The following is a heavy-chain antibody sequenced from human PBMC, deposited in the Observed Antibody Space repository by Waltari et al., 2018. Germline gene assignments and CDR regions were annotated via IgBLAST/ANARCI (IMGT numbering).Heavy chain of an antibody. CDR1: GGTFSRYA. D-gene: IGHD2-15*01. CDR3: ARGAYCSGGSCYSLFDP. V-gene: IGHV1-69*04. J-gene: IGHJ5*02. Sequence: QVQLVQSGAEVKKPGSSVKVSCTASGGTFSRYAISWVRQAPGQGLEWMGRIIPILGIANYAQKFQGRVTITADKSTSTAYMELSSLRSEDTAVYYCARGAYCSGGSCYSLFDPWGQGTLVTVSS. CDR2: IIPILGIA.